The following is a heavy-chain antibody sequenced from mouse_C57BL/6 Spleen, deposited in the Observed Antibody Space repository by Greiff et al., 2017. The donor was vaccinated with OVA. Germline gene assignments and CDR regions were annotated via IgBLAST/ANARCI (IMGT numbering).Heavy chain of an antibody. CDR2: IYPGDGDT. Sequence: LVESGAELVKPGASVKISCKASGYAFSSYWMNWVKQRPGKGLEWIGQIYPGDGDTNYNGKFKGKATLTADKSSSTAYMQLSSLTSEDSAVYFCAHHYYGSSYYAMDYWGQGTSVTVSS. J-gene: IGHJ4*01. CDR3: AHHYYGSSYYAMDY. CDR1: GYAFSSYW. D-gene: IGHD1-1*01. V-gene: IGHV1-80*01.